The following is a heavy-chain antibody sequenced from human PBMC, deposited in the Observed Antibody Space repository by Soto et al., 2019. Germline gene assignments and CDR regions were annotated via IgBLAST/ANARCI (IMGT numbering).Heavy chain of an antibody. V-gene: IGHV3-23*01. CDR2: ISVSDAFI. Sequence: EVQLLESGGDLVQSGGSLRLSCAASGFNVGAFAVNWVRQASGKGLEWVSGISVSDAFIYYADSVRGRFSISRDASENILYLQMNSLRVDDTALYYCTRETVAGITGLDYWGPGTLVTVSS. J-gene: IGHJ4*02. D-gene: IGHD1-20*01. CDR1: GFNVGAFA. CDR3: TRETVAGITGLDY.